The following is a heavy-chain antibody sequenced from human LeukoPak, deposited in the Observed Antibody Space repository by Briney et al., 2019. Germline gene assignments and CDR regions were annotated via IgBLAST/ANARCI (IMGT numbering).Heavy chain of an antibody. V-gene: IGHV4-4*07. J-gene: IGHJ4*02. D-gene: IGHD3-10*01. CDR2: IYTSGST. Sequence: SETLSLPFTVSGGSISSYYWSWIRQPAGKGLEWIGRIYTSGSTNYNPSLKSRVTMSVDTSKNQFSLKLSSVTAADTAVYYCARGLWFGEFYYFDYWGQGTLVTVSS. CDR1: GGSISSYY. CDR3: ARGLWFGEFYYFDY.